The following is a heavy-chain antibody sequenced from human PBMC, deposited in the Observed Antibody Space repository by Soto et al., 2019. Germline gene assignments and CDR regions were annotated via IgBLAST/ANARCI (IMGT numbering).Heavy chain of an antibody. J-gene: IGHJ6*02. CDR3: ARALRYCSGGSCYLFPYYYYGMDV. V-gene: IGHV4-4*02. D-gene: IGHD2-15*01. CDR2: IYHSGST. CDR1: GGSISSSNW. Sequence: PSETLSLTCAVSGGSISSSNWWSCVRQPPGKGLDWIGEIYHSGSTNYNPSLKSRVTISVDKSKNQFSLKLSSVTAADTAVYYCARALRYCSGGSCYLFPYYYYGMDVWGQGTTVTVYS.